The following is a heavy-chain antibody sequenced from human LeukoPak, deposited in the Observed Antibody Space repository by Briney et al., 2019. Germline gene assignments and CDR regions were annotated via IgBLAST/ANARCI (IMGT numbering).Heavy chain of an antibody. D-gene: IGHD1-7*01. J-gene: IGHJ4*02. CDR2: FYHSGTT. CDR3: ATGSSYPPGELDY. V-gene: IGHV4-59*02. CDR1: GGSVSNYY. Sequence: SETLSLTRTVSGGSVSNYYWSWVRQPPGKGLEYIGYFYHSGTTNYNPSLKSRVTMSLDTPKNQFSLKLSSVTAADTGLYYCATGSSYPPGELDYWGQGSLVTVSS.